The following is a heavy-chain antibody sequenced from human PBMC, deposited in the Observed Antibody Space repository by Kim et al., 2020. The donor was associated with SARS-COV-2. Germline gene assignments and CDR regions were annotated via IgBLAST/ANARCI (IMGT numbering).Heavy chain of an antibody. CDR1: SGFTASGFTFSPHG. CDR3: AKEAGDFWSGFNYALDY. J-gene: IGHJ4*02. D-gene: IGHD3-3*01. V-gene: IGHV3-30*18. Sequence: GGSLRLSCAASGFTASGFTFSPHGMHWVRPAPGKGLEWVAIFSHDGSSRYYADSVKGRFTISRDNSQNIIYLEMNSLREEDTAVYYCAKEAGDFWSGFNYALDYWAQGTLATVS. CDR2: FSHDGSSR.